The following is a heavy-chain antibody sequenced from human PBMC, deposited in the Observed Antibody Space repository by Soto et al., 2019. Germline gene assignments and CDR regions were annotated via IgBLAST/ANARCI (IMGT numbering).Heavy chain of an antibody. J-gene: IGHJ6*02. Sequence: EAQLVESGGGSVQPGGSLRLSCTASGFTFSNYWMSWVRQAPGKGLEWVANINQEGSEKDYVDSVKGRFTISRDYAKNSLFLQMNSLRAEDTAVYYCARGGQHFRNPLWDHYYYGMDVWGQGTTVTVSS. CDR2: INQEGSEK. CDR1: GFTFSNYW. D-gene: IGHD3-16*01. CDR3: ARGGQHFRNPLWDHYYYGMDV. V-gene: IGHV3-7*05.